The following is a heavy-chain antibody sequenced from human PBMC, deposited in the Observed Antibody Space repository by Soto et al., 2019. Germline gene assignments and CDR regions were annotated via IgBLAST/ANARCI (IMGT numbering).Heavy chain of an antibody. CDR1: GFTFSSYG. Sequence: GGSLRLSCAASGFTFSSYGMHWVRQAPGKGLEWVEVIWYDGINKYYADSVRGRFTISRDNSKNTLYLQMNSLRAEDTAVYYCARGGYCSGGSCYPYYYYGMDVWGQGTTVTVSS. J-gene: IGHJ6*02. V-gene: IGHV3-33*01. CDR3: ARGGYCSGGSCYPYYYYGMDV. CDR2: IWYDGINK. D-gene: IGHD2-15*01.